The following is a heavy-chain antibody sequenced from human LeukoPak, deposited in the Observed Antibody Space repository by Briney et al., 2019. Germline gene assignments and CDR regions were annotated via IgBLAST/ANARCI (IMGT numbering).Heavy chain of an antibody. CDR1: GFTFSSYS. CDR3: ARDLAWGAFDY. D-gene: IGHD7-27*01. V-gene: IGHV3-21*04. J-gene: IGHJ4*02. Sequence: GGSLRLSCAASGFTFSSYSMNWVRQAPGKGLEWVSSISTSSSYIYYADSVKGRFTISRDDSKNTLSLQMNSLRVEDTAVYYCARDLAWGAFDYWGQGTLVTVSS. CDR2: ISTSSSYI.